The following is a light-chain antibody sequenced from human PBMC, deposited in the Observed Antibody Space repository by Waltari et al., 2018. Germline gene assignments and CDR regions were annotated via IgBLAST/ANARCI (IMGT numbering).Light chain of an antibody. CDR2: DVS. CDR3: CSYAGSYTYV. CDR1: SSDVGGYNY. Sequence: QSALTQPRSVSGSPGQSVTISCTGTSSDVGGYNYVSWYQQHPGKAPKLMIYDVSKRPSGFPDRFSCSKSGNTASLTISVLQAEDEADYYCCSYAGSYTYVFGGGTKLTVL. J-gene: IGLJ3*02. V-gene: IGLV2-11*01.